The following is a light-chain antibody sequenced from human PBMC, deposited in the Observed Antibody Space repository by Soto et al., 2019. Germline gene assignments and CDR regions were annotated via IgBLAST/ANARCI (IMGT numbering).Light chain of an antibody. CDR2: GAS. V-gene: IGKV3-11*01. CDR3: QQRSNWQFT. Sequence: EIVLTQSPATLSLSPGERATLSCRASKSVSNSLVWYQQKPGQAPRLLIYGASNRATGIPARFSGSGSGTDFTLTISSLEPEDFAVYYCQQRSNWQFTFGPGTKVDIE. J-gene: IGKJ3*01. CDR1: KSVSNS.